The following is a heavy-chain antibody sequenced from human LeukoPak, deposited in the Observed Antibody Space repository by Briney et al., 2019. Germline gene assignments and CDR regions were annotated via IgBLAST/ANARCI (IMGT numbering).Heavy chain of an antibody. Sequence: SETLSLTCTVSGGSISGYYWSWIRQPPGQGLEWIAYIHSSGYTNYNPSLKSRVTISVDTSKNQFSLRVTSVTAADTAMYSKRQCPTSDSYNYFDPLGQGTL. J-gene: IGHJ5*02. CDR2: IHSSGYT. CDR1: GGSISGYY. CDR3: RQCPTSDSYNYFDP. V-gene: IGHV4-4*09. D-gene: IGHD2-21*02.